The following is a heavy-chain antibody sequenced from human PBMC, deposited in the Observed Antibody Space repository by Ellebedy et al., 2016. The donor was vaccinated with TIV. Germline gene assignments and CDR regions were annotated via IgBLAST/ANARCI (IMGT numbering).Heavy chain of an antibody. V-gene: IGHV4-59*01. CDR1: GGSMTSFY. CDR3: ARGSGVTQNGAFDS. D-gene: IGHD2-8*01. CDR2: IYYVGST. Sequence: MPSETLSLTCTVSGGSMTSFYWSWIRQSPEKGLEWIGNIYYVGSTDYSPSLRTRVTISLDTSKNQFSVKLTSVTPADTAVYYCARGSGVTQNGAFDSWGLGTLVTVSP. J-gene: IGHJ4*02.